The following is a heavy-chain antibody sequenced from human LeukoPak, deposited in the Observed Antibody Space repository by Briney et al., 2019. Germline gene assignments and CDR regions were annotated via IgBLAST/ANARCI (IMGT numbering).Heavy chain of an antibody. Sequence: GASVKVSCKASGYTFTSYYMHWVRQAPGQGLEWMGIINPSGGSTSYAQKFQGRVTMTRDTSTSTVYMELSSLRSEDTAVYYCAKEQLPPSLSVSAAFDYWGQGTLVTVSS. CDR1: GYTFTSYY. J-gene: IGHJ4*02. V-gene: IGHV1-46*01. CDR3: AKEQLPPSLSVSAAFDY. CDR2: INPSGGST. D-gene: IGHD4-23*01.